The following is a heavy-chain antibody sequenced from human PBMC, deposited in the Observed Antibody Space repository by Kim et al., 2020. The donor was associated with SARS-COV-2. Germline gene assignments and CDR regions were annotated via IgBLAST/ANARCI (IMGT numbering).Heavy chain of an antibody. V-gene: IGHV3-48*04. D-gene: IGHD3-22*01. J-gene: IGHJ3*02. CDR3: SSDTMIVARGRGSRAFDI. CDR1: GFTFSSYS. Sequence: GGSLRLSCAASGFTFSSYSMNWVRQAPGKGLEWVSYISSSSTIYYADSVKGRFTISRDNAKNSLYLQMNSLRAEDTAVYYCSSDTMIVARGRGSRAFDI. CDR2: ISSSSTI.